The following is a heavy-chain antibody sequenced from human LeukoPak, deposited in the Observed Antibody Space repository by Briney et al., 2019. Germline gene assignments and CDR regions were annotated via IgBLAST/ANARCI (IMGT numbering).Heavy chain of an antibody. Sequence: SETLSLTCGLSGGSITNTYYWTWVRQPPGKRLEWIGEVNLQGTTNYNPSLMGRVAISVDTTETHISLQLTSVTAADTAVYYCAREGGPYRPLDYSGQGTLVTVSS. V-gene: IGHV4-4*02. CDR3: AREGGPYRPLDY. CDR1: GGSITNTYY. J-gene: IGHJ4*02. CDR2: VNLQGTT.